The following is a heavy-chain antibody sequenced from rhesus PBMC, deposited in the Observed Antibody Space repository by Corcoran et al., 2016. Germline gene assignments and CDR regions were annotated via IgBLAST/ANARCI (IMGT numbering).Heavy chain of an antibody. Sequence: QVQLQESGPGLVKPSETLSLTCAVSGSSIRSGYAWGWIRQPPGQGLEWIGQIYGGSGSTYYNLSLKSRVTVSKDTSKNQFSLKLNSVTAADTAVYYCARVSWKWPWGAFDFWGQGLRVTVSS. CDR3: ARVSWKWPWGAFDF. CDR1: GSSIRSGYA. D-gene: IGHD2-21*01. J-gene: IGHJ3*01. V-gene: IGHV4-127*01. CDR2: IYGGSGST.